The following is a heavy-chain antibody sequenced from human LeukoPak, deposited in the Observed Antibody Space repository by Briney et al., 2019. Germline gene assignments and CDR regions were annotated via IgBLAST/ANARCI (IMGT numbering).Heavy chain of an antibody. J-gene: IGHJ6*03. D-gene: IGHD1-26*01. CDR2: INPNSGGT. CDR1: GYTFTGYY. CDR3: ARDQSEGSYYYYYYMDV. Sequence: EASVKVSCKASGYTFTGYYMHWVRQAPGQGLEWMGWINPNSGGTNYAQKFQGRVTMTRDTSISTAYMELSRLRSDDTAVYYCARDQSEGSYYYYYYMDVWGKGTTVTVSS. V-gene: IGHV1-2*02.